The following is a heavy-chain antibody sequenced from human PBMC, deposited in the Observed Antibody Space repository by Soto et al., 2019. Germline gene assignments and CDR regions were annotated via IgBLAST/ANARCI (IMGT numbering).Heavy chain of an antibody. V-gene: IGHV4-31*03. Sequence: SETLSLTCSVSGGSISSGDSYWSWIRQHPGRGLEWIGYIYSSGSTSYNTSLKSRVAISVDTSNNQFSLNLSSVTAADTAVYYCARVCRLQYPGYFDFWGRGILFTVSS. CDR3: ARVCRLQYPGYFDF. CDR1: GGSISSGDSY. CDR2: IYSSGST. J-gene: IGHJ4*02. D-gene: IGHD1-1*01.